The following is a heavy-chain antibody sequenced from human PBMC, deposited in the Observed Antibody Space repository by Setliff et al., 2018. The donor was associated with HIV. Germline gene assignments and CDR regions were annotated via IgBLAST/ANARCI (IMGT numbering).Heavy chain of an antibody. CDR1: GGSFPAYY. Sequence: SETLSLTCAVYGGSFPAYYWNWIRQPPGKGLEWIGEINYDGDATYNPSLKSRVTISVDTSKNQFSLKLSSVTAADTAVYYCARGRGVVVPAAAYYFDYWGQGTLVTVSS. CDR3: ARGRGVVVPAAAYYFDY. D-gene: IGHD2-2*01. CDR2: INYDGDA. V-gene: IGHV4-34*01. J-gene: IGHJ4*02.